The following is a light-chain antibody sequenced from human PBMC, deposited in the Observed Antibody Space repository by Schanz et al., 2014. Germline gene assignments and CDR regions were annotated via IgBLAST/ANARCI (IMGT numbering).Light chain of an antibody. CDR2: EGT. CDR3: CSYAGSSTWV. Sequence: QSALTQPASVSGSPGQSITISCTGTSSDVGSYNLVSWYQQHPGKAPRLMIYEGTKRPSGVSDRVSGSKSGNTASLTVSGLQAEDEAEYYCCSYAGSSTWVFGGGTKLTVL. J-gene: IGLJ3*02. CDR1: SSDVGSYNL. V-gene: IGLV2-23*01.